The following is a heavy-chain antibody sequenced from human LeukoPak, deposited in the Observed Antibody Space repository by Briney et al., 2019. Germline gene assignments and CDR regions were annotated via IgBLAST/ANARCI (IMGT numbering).Heavy chain of an antibody. D-gene: IGHD3-22*01. J-gene: IGHJ4*02. CDR3: TRDWIPAYYYDSSGYFPTLFDY. CDR2: IRSKAYGGTT. Sequence: PGGSLRLSCTASGFTFGDYAMSWFRQAPGKGLEWVGFIRSKAYGGTTEYAASVKGRFSLSRDDSKSIAYLQMNSLKTEDTAVYYCTRDWIPAYYYDSSGYFPTLFDYWGQGTLVTVSS. V-gene: IGHV3-49*03. CDR1: GFTFGDYA.